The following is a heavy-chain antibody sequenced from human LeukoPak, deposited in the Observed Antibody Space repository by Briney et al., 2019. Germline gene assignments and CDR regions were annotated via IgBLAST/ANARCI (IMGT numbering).Heavy chain of an antibody. CDR1: GGSISSYY. J-gene: IGHJ4*02. CDR3: ARDHDYGDYGYYFDY. CDR2: INHSGST. Sequence: SETLSLTCTVSGGSISSYYWSWIRQPPGKGLEWIGEINHSGSTNYNPSLKSRVTISVDTSKNQFSLKLSSVTAADTAVYYCARDHDYGDYGYYFDYWGQGTLVTVSS. D-gene: IGHD4-17*01. V-gene: IGHV4-34*01.